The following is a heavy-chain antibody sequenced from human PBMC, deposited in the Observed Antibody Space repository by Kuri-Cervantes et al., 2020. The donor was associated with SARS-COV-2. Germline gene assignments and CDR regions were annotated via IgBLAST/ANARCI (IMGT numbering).Heavy chain of an antibody. CDR1: GFTFSSYA. V-gene: IGHV3-30*02. Sequence: GGSLRLSCAASGFTFSSYAMHWVRQAPGKGLEWVAFIRYDGSNKYYADSVKGRSTISRVNSKNTLYLQMNSLRAEDTAVYYCAKRSDSADDFWSGYYTGNWFDPWGQGTLVTVSS. J-gene: IGHJ5*02. D-gene: IGHD3-3*01. CDR3: AKRSDSADDFWSGYYTGNWFDP. CDR2: IRYDGSNK.